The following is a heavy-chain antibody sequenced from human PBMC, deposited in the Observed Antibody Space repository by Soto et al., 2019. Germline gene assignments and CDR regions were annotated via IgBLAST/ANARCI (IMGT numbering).Heavy chain of an antibody. D-gene: IGHD3-3*01. J-gene: IGHJ5*02. V-gene: IGHV3-30*18. CDR2: ISYDGNIK. Sequence: QVQLVESGGGVVQPGTSLRLSCAASGFTFIYGMHWVRQAPGKGLEWVSFISYDGNIKYYADSVKGRFTVSKDNSGNTPHLEMRSLKIEDTAFYFCAKAGGKLSTPFGPLGQGNPV. CDR1: GFTFIYG. CDR3: AKAGGKLSTPFGP.